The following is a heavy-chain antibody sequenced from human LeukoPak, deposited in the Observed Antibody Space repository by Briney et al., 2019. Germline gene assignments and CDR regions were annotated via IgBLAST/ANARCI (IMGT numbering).Heavy chain of an antibody. V-gene: IGHV3-21*01. D-gene: IGHD2-2*01. CDR1: GFTFSSYS. J-gene: IGHJ6*02. CDR2: ISSSSSYI. Sequence: GGSLRLSCAASGFTFSSYSMNWVRQAPGKGLEWVSSISSSSSYIYYADSVKGRFTISRDNAKNSLYLQMNSLRAEDTAVYYCARDRPAPQDIVVVPAAPYYYYGMDVWGQGTTVTVSS. CDR3: ARDRPAPQDIVVVPAAPYYYYGMDV.